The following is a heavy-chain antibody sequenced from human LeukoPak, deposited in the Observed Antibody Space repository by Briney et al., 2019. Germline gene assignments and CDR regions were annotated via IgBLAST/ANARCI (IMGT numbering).Heavy chain of an antibody. Sequence: ASVKASCKASGYTFTGYYMHWVRQAPGQGLEWMGRINPNSGGTNYAQKFQGRVTMTRDTSISTAYMELSRLRSDDTAVYYCARDYYDFWSGLYYYYYGMDVWGQGTTVTVSS. CDR1: GYTFTGYY. J-gene: IGHJ6*02. D-gene: IGHD3-3*01. CDR3: ARDYYDFWSGLYYYYYGMDV. V-gene: IGHV1-2*06. CDR2: INPNSGGT.